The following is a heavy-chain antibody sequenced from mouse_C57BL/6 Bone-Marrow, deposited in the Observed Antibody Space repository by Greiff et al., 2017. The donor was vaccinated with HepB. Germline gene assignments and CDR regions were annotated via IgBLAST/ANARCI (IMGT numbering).Heavy chain of an antibody. CDR2: INPSSGYT. D-gene: IGHD1-1*01. J-gene: IGHJ3*01. V-gene: IGHV1-4*01. Sequence: QVQLQQSGAELARPGASVKMSCKASGYTFTSYTMHWVKQRPGQGLEWIGYINPSSGYTKYNQKFKDKATLTADKSSSTAYMQLSSLTSEDSAVYYCAIVLLRGFAYWGQGTLVTVSA. CDR1: GYTFTSYT. CDR3: AIVLLRGFAY.